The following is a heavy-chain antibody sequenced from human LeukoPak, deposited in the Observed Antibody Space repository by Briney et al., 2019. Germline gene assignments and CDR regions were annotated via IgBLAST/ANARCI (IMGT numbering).Heavy chain of an antibody. D-gene: IGHD4-11*01. CDR3: ARDTVTDY. J-gene: IGHJ4*02. CDR2: ISSNNNYI. CDR1: EFTFSSYT. V-gene: IGHV3-21*01. Sequence: TPGGSLRLSCAASEFTFSSYTMNWVRQAPGKGLEWVSSISSNNNYIYYADSVKGRFTISRDNAKNSLYLQMNSLRAEDTAVYYCARDTVTDYWGQGTLVTVSS.